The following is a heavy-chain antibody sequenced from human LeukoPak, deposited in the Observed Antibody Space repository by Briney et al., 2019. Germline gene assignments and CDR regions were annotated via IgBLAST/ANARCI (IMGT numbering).Heavy chain of an antibody. V-gene: IGHV5-51*01. CDR2: IHPGDSDT. D-gene: IGHD3-10*01. J-gene: IGHJ6*02. CDR1: GYSFSSYW. Sequence: GESLKISCKGSGYSFSSYWIGWVRHMPGKGLEWMGIIHPGDSDTRYSPAFQGQVSISVDKSISTAYLQWSSLKASDTAIFYCARAGTGYYVMDVWGQGTTVTLSS. CDR3: ARAGTGYYVMDV.